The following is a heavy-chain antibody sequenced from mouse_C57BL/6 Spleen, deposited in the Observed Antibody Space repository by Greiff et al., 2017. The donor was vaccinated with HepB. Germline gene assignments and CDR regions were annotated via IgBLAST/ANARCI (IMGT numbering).Heavy chain of an antibody. V-gene: IGHV1-61*01. D-gene: IGHD1-1*01. Sequence: QVQLQQPGAELVRPGSSVKLSCKASGYTFTSYWMDWVKQRPGQGLEWIGNIYPSDSETHYNQKFKDKATLTVDKSSSTAYMQLSSLTSEDSAVYYCAMGLRSLFAYWGQGTLVTVSA. CDR1: GYTFTSYW. J-gene: IGHJ3*01. CDR2: IYPSDSET. CDR3: AMGLRSLFAY.